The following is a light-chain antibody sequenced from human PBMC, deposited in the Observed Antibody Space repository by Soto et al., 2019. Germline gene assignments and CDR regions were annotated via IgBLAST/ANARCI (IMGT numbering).Light chain of an antibody. CDR2: DAS. J-gene: IGKJ3*01. CDR1: QHITKF. Sequence: DIQMTQSPSSLSASVGDRVTITCQASQHITKFLNWYQQKPGKAPKLLIYDASNLETGVPSRFSGSGSGTHFTFTISSLQPEDIATYYCQQGRTFGPGTKVEIK. CDR3: QQGRT. V-gene: IGKV1-33*01.